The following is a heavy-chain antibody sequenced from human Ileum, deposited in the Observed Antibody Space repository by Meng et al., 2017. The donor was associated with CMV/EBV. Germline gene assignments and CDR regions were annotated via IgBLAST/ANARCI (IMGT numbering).Heavy chain of an antibody. V-gene: IGHV3-74*01. Sequence: GGSLRPSCAAPGFTFSSHWMHWVRQAPGKGLVWVSRVYTDGSRITYADSVKGRFTISRDNAKNTLYLQMTSLSAEDTAVYYCAKGSGVVVVPAAAYFDYWGQGTLVTVSS. CDR1: GFTFSSHW. D-gene: IGHD2-2*01. CDR2: VYTDGSRI. CDR3: AKGSGVVVVPAAAYFDY. J-gene: IGHJ4*02.